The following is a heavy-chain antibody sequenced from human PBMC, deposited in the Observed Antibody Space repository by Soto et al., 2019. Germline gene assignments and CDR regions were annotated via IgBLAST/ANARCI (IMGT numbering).Heavy chain of an antibody. CDR2: IYYSGST. CDR3: ARGPNYDFWSGYSSWFDP. CDR1: GGSISSYY. J-gene: IGHJ5*02. D-gene: IGHD3-3*01. Sequence: PSETLSLTCTVSGGSISSYYWSWIRQPPGKGLEWIGYIYYSGSTNYNPSLKSRVTISVDTSKNQFSLKLSSVTAADTAVYYCARGPNYDFWSGYSSWFDPWGQGTLVTVAS. V-gene: IGHV4-59*01.